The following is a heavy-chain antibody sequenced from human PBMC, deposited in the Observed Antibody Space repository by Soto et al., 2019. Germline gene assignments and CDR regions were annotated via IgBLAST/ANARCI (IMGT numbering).Heavy chain of an antibody. CDR3: ARASSSWYIDY. CDR2: IYGGGNT. D-gene: IGHD6-13*01. J-gene: IGHJ4*02. CDR1: GFTVTSNY. V-gene: IGHV3-53*01. Sequence: GGSLRLSCAASGFTVTSNYMSWVRQAPGKGLEWVSVIYGGGNTYYPDSVKGRFTISRDNSKNTLYLQMNSLRADDTAVYYCARASSSWYIDYWGQGTLVTVSS.